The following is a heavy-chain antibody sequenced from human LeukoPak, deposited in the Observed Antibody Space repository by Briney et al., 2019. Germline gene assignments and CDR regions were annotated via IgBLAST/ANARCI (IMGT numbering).Heavy chain of an antibody. J-gene: IGHJ6*02. CDR1: GFTFTNSA. CDR3: ARVRYSSSWYDMDV. D-gene: IGHD6-13*01. Sequence: SVKVSCKASGFTFTNSAMQWVRQARGQRLEWIGWIVVASGNTKYAQKFQERVTITRDMSTSTAYMELSSLRPEDTAVYYCARVRYSSSWYDMDVWGQGTTVTVSS. CDR2: IVVASGNT. V-gene: IGHV1-58*02.